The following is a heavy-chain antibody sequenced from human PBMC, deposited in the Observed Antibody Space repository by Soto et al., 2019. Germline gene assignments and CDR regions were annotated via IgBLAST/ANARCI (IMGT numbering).Heavy chain of an antibody. V-gene: IGHV1-3*01. Sequence: ASVKVSCNASGYTFSNYFIHWLRQAPGQRPDWMGLINAGNGNTKYSQNFQGRVTLTRDTSASTAYMELSSLRSEDTAVYYSARCPQNCITTSPCCLFFDYWGQGSQVTVSS. D-gene: IGHD2-2*01. J-gene: IGHJ4*02. CDR1: GYTFSNYF. CDR3: ARCPQNCITTSPCCLFFDY. CDR2: INAGNGNT.